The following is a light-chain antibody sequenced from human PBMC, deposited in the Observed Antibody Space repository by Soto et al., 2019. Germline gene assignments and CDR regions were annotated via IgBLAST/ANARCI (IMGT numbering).Light chain of an antibody. CDR1: QSVSSL. CDR3: QQYNIWPYT. Sequence: DIVLTQSPGTLSLSPGERASLSCRASQSVSSLLAWYQQKPRQAPRLLIYDTSTRATGIPARFSGSGSGTDFTLTISSLQSEDFAIYYCQQYNIWPYTFGQGTKVDIK. J-gene: IGKJ2*01. V-gene: IGKV3-15*01. CDR2: DTS.